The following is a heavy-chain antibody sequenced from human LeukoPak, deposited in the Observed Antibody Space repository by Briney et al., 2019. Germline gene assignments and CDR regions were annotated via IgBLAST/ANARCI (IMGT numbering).Heavy chain of an antibody. D-gene: IGHD3-22*01. Sequence: ASVKVSCKASGYTLTSYGLSWVRQAPGQGLEWMGWISANNGNTNYAQKLQGRVTVTTDTSTSTAYMELRSLRSDDTAVYYCARVEVEYYDSSGYYLFDYWGQGTLVTVSS. V-gene: IGHV1-18*01. CDR3: ARVEVEYYDSSGYYLFDY. J-gene: IGHJ4*02. CDR2: ISANNGNT. CDR1: GYTLTSYG.